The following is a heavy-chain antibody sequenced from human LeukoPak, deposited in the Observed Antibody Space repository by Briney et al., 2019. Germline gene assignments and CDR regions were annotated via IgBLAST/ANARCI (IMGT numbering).Heavy chain of an antibody. D-gene: IGHD6-19*01. Sequence: GASVKVSCKASGYTFTSYGISWVRQAPGQGLEWMGWISAYNGNTNYAQKLQGRVTMTTDTSTSTAYMELRSLRSDDTAVYYCARIVYSSGPGAFDIWGQGTMVTVSS. CDR1: GYTFTSYG. J-gene: IGHJ3*02. V-gene: IGHV1-18*01. CDR3: ARIVYSSGPGAFDI. CDR2: ISAYNGNT.